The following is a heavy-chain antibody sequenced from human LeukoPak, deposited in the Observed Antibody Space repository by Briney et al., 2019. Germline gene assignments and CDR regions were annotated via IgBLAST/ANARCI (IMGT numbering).Heavy chain of an antibody. CDR3: ARDSHRSFEYDY. V-gene: IGHV3-30-3*01. CDR2: ISYDGSNK. J-gene: IGHJ4*02. CDR1: GFTFSSYA. Sequence: GGSLRLSCAASGFTFSSYAMHWVRQAPGKGLEWVAVISYDGSNKYYADSVKGRFTISRDNSKNTLYLQMNSLRAEDTAVYYWARDSHRSFEYDYGGEGTLVTVSS. D-gene: IGHD1-14*01.